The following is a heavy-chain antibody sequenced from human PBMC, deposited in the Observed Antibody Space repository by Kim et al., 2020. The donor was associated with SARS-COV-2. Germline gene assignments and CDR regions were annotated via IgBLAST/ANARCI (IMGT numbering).Heavy chain of an antibody. Sequence: GGSLRLSCAASGFTFSGYSMSWVRQAPGKGLEWVSYISSSSSTIDYADSVKGRFTISRDNAKNSLYLQMNSLRAEDTAVYYCARDRGVEFDDWGEGTLVSVS. CDR1: GFTFSGYS. J-gene: IGHJ4*02. D-gene: IGHD2-8*01. CDR2: ISSSSSTI. CDR3: ARDRGVEFDD. V-gene: IGHV3-48*01.